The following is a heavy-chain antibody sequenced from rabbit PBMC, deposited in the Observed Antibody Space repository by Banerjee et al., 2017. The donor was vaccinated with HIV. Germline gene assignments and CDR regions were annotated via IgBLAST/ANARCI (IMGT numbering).Heavy chain of an antibody. CDR3: VRDSLVAGVRVDL. D-gene: IGHD4-1*01. Sequence: QSLEESGGDLVKPGASLTLTCTASGFSFSSGYYMCWVRQAPGKGLEWITCMDAGSSGSTNYASWAKGRFTISSHNAQNTLYLQLNSLTAADTATYFCVRDSLVAGVRVDLWGPGTLVTVS. V-gene: IGHV1S40*01. CDR1: GFSFSSGYY. J-gene: IGHJ3*01. CDR2: MDAGSSGST.